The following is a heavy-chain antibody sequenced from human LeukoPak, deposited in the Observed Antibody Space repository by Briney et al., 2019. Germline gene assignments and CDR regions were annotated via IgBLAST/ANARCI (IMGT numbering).Heavy chain of an antibody. Sequence: GGSLTLPCTASGFPLGLYAMHWAPQAPGKGLVGVADLSYDGSNNFYADSVKGRFPISRDKSKNTLYLEMSSLRPEDTAVYYCASSFWGYCSSTSCYVDYWGQGTLVSASS. D-gene: IGHD2-2*01. CDR2: LSYDGSNN. CDR1: GFPLGLYA. CDR3: ASSFWGYCSSTSCYVDY. V-gene: IGHV3-30-3*01. J-gene: IGHJ4*02.